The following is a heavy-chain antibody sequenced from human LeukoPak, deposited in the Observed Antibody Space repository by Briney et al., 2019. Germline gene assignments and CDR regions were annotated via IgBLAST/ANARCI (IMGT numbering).Heavy chain of an antibody. D-gene: IGHD2-2*01. CDR3: ASAVRYCSSTSRHFDP. CDR2: IYPGDSDT. V-gene: IGHV5-51*01. Sequence: GESLKISCKGSGYSFTSYWIGWVRQMPGKGLEWMGIIYPGDSDTRYSPSFQGQVTISADKSISTAYLQWSSLKASDTAMYYCASAVRYCSSTSRHFDPWGQGTLVTVSS. CDR1: GYSFTSYW. J-gene: IGHJ5*02.